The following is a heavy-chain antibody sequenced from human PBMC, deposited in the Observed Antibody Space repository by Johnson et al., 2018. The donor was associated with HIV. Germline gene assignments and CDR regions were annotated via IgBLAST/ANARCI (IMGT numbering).Heavy chain of an antibody. V-gene: IGHV3-30-3*01. CDR2: ISYDGSNK. CDR1: GFTFSSYA. Sequence: VQLVESGGGVVHPGRSLRLSCAASGFTFSSYAMHWVRQAPDKGLEWVAVISYDGSNKYYADSVKGRFTISRDNSKNTLYLQMNSLRVEDTAVYYCARDLGWLQSGDAFDIWGQGTMVTVSS. J-gene: IGHJ3*02. CDR3: ARDLGWLQSGDAFDI. D-gene: IGHD5-24*01.